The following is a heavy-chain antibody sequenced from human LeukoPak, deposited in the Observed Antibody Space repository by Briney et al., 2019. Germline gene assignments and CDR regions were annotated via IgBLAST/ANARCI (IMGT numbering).Heavy chain of an antibody. Sequence: SVKVSCKASGGTFSSYAISWVRQAPGQGLEWMGGIIPIFGTANYAQKFQGRVTITTDESTSTAYMELSSLRSEDTAVYYCARGGRDNWNDLDYWGQGTLVTVSS. V-gene: IGHV1-69*05. CDR1: GGTFSSYA. D-gene: IGHD1-1*01. J-gene: IGHJ4*02. CDR3: ARGGRDNWNDLDY. CDR2: IIPIFGTA.